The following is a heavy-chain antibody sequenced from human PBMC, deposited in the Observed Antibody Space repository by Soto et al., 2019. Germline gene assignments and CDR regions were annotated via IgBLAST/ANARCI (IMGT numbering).Heavy chain of an antibody. CDR3: ARTNDYGDYYFDY. CDR2: IYYSGST. CDR1: GGSISSYY. Sequence: SQTRSLTCTVAGGSISSYYWSWIRQPPGKGLEWIGYIYYSGSTNYNPSLKSRVTISVDTSKNQFSLKLSSVTAADTAVYYCARTNDYGDYYFDYWGQGTLVTVSS. V-gene: IGHV4-59*01. D-gene: IGHD4-17*01. J-gene: IGHJ4*02.